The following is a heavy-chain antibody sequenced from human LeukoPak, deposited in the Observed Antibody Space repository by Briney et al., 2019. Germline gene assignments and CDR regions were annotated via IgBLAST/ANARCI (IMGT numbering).Heavy chain of an antibody. CDR2: IFGAGKNTT. CDR3: ARGLPGTLDY. Sequence: GSLRLSCAASGFTFSNAWMNWVRQAPGKGLEWVSIIFGAGKNTTYYADSVKGRFTISRDNSKNTLYLQMNSLRAEDTAVYYCARGLPGTLDYWGQGTLVTVSS. CDR1: GFTFSNAW. D-gene: IGHD1-1*01. V-gene: IGHV3-66*02. J-gene: IGHJ4*02.